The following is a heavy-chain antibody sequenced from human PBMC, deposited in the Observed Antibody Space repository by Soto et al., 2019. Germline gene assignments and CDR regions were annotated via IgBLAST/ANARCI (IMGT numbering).Heavy chain of an antibody. CDR2: ISPSSTYI. CDR3: ARASSSGWYEADYFDC. J-gene: IGHJ4*02. Sequence: EVQLVESGGGLVQPGGSLRLSCAASGFTFNTYSMNWVRQAPGKGLEWVSSISPSSTYIYYADSVKGRFTVSRDNANKSLYPQMNSLRAEDRGVYYCARASSSGWYEADYFDCWGQGTLVTVSS. D-gene: IGHD6-19*01. CDR1: GFTFNTYS. V-gene: IGHV3-21*01.